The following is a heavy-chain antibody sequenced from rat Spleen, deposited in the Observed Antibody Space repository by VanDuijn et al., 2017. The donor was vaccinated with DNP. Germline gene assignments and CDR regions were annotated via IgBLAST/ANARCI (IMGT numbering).Heavy chain of an antibody. D-gene: IGHD1-11*01. J-gene: IGHJ4*01. Sequence: VQLVESGGDLVQPGRSLKLSCVASGFTFRSYWMYWIRQPPGKGLEWIATISSGGSTFYNSALKSRLSISRDTSKSQVFLKMNSLETEDTAMYFCARNYGLMDAWGQGTSVTVSS. V-gene: IGHV2S12*01. CDR3: ARNYGLMDA. CDR2: ISSGGST. CDR1: GFTFRSYW.